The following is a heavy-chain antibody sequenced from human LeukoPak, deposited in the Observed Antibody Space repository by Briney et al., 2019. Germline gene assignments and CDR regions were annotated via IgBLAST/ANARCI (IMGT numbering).Heavy chain of an antibody. D-gene: IGHD4-17*01. J-gene: IGHJ4*02. CDR2: IKQDGSEK. CDR1: GFTFSSYG. Sequence: GGSLRLSCAASGFTFSSYGMSWVRQAPGKGLEWVANIKQDGSEKYYVDSVKGRFTISRDNAKNSLYLQMNSLRAEDTAVYYCARDQMYGDIDYWGQGTLVTVSS. CDR3: ARDQMYGDIDY. V-gene: IGHV3-7*01.